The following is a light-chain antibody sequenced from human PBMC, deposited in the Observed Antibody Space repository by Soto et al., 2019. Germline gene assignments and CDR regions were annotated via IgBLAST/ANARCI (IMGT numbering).Light chain of an antibody. Sequence: VLTQPASVSGSPGQSITISCTGTSSDIGAYNFVSWYQQHPGKAPKLMLYDVNIRPSGVSNRFSGSKSGNTASLTISGLQAEDEADYYCTSWTTSNTMIFGGGTKVTVL. J-gene: IGLJ2*01. V-gene: IGLV2-14*03. CDR3: TSWTTSNTMI. CDR2: DVN. CDR1: SSDIGAYNF.